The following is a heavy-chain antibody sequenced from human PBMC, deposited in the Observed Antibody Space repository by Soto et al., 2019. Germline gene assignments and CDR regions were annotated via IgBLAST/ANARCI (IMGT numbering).Heavy chain of an antibody. Sequence: KPSETLSLTCTVSGGSISSGDYYWSWIRQPPGKGLEWIGYIYYSGSTYYNPSLKSRVTISVDTSKNQFSLKLSSVTAADTAVYYCARAPSPIAAAISWGQGTLVTVSS. V-gene: IGHV4-30-4*01. D-gene: IGHD6-13*01. CDR3: ARAPSPIAAAIS. J-gene: IGHJ5*02. CDR1: GGSISSGDYY. CDR2: IYYSGST.